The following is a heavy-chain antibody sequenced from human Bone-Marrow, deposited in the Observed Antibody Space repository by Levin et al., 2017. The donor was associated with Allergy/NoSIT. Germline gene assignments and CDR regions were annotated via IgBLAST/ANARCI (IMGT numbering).Heavy chain of an antibody. Sequence: SETLSLTCAVSGGSISSSNWWSWVRQPPGKGLEWIGEIGEISHSGRINYNSSLKSRVTISVDKSKNQFSLKLSSATAADTALYYCARLGYSTGWGGFDYWGRGTLVTVSS. CDR1: GGSISSSNW. CDR2: IGEISHSGRI. V-gene: IGHV4-4*02. J-gene: IGHJ4*02. CDR3: ARLGYSTGWGGFDY. D-gene: IGHD6-19*01.